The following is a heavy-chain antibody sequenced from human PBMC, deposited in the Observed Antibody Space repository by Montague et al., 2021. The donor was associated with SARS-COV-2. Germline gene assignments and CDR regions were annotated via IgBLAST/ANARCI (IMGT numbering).Heavy chain of an antibody. CDR3: ARIPTGGSYYDYYYYGMDV. CDR1: GFSLSTSGMC. J-gene: IGHJ6*02. V-gene: IGHV2-70*01. D-gene: IGHD1-26*01. Sequence: PVLVKPTQTLTLTCTFSGFSLSTSGMCVSWIRQPPGKALEWLALIDWDDDKYYSTSLKTRLTISKDTSKNQVVLTMTNMDPVDTATYYCARIPTGGSYYDYYYYGMDVWGQGTTVTVSS. CDR2: IDWDDDK.